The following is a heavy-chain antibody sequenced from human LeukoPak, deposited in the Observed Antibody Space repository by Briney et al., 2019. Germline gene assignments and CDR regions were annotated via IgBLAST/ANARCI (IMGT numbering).Heavy chain of an antibody. CDR1: GFTFSSYS. CDR2: ISISSNYI. CDR3: ARVVYGGSYFDY. D-gene: IGHD1-26*01. J-gene: IGHJ4*02. V-gene: IGHV3-21*01. Sequence: GGSLRLSCAASGFTFSSYSMNWVRQAPGKGLEWVSSISISSNYIYYADSVKGRFTISRDNAKHSLCLQMNSLRAEDTAVYYCARVVYGGSYFDYWGQGTLVTVSS.